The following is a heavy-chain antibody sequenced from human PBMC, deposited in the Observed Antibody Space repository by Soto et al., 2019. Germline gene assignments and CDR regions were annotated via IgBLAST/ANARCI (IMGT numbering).Heavy chain of an antibody. J-gene: IGHJ4*02. CDR1: GFTFNSYA. V-gene: IGHV3-23*01. CDR2: ISTSGAAT. D-gene: IGHD5-18*01. Sequence: EVQLLESGGGLVQPGGSLRLSCAASGFTFNSYAMNWVRQAPGKGLEWVSGISTSGAATYYAVSVKGRFTISRDNSKNTLYLQMNRLRPEDTAVYYRGKSNGSPSGLPLSFDEWGQATLVSVSS. CDR3: GKSNGSPSGLPLSFDE.